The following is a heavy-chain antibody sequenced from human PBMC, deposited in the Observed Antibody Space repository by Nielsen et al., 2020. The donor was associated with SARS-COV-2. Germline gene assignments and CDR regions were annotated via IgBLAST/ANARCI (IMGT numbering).Heavy chain of an antibody. Sequence: SETLSLTCTVSGGSVSSGSYYWSWIRQPPGKGLEWIGYIYSSGSTSYNPSLKSRATISVDTSKNQLSLKVTSVTAADTAVYYCARGPLGGSYWSRDYWGQGTLVTVSA. CDR3: ARGPLGGSYWSRDY. J-gene: IGHJ4*02. V-gene: IGHV4-61*01. CDR1: GGSVSSGSYY. CDR2: IYSSGST. D-gene: IGHD1-26*01.